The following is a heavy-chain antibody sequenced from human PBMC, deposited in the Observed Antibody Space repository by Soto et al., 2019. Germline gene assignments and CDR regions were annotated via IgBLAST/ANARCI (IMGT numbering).Heavy chain of an antibody. J-gene: IGHJ5*02. D-gene: IGHD2-15*01. CDR3: ARGGVRVVASFDP. Sequence: ASVKVSCKASGYTLTDYYIHWVRQAPGQGLEWMGWINPNSGGTNYAQKFQGRVTMTRDTSISTAYMELSRLISDDTAVYYCARGGVRVVASFDPWGQGALVTVSS. CDR2: INPNSGGT. V-gene: IGHV1-2*02. CDR1: GYTLTDYY.